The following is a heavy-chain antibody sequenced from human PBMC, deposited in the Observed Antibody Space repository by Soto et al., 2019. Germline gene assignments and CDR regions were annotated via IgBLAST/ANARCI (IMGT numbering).Heavy chain of an antibody. CDR2: VNDGGRA. Sequence: QVQLQQWGAGLLKPSETLSLNCAVTGGSLSGYYWSWIRQPPGKGLEWIGEVNDGGRANYSPSLRGRVTISSDTSNNQFLLRLYSVTAADTGVYSCARGQEGVVATHWDHGSLVTVSS. CDR3: ARGQEGVVATH. J-gene: IGHJ4*01. V-gene: IGHV4-34*01. D-gene: IGHD5-12*01. CDR1: GGSLSGYY.